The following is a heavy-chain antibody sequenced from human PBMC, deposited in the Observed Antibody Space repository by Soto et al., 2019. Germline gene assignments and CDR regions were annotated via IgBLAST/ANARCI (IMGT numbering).Heavy chain of an antibody. CDR1: GFIFSNYG. Sequence: PGGSLRLSCVASGFIFSNYGMHWVRQAPGKGLEWVVVISYDGTNKIYADSVKGRFTISRDNAKNSLYLQMNSLRAEDTALYYCAKDIRSGGRFYYYYYGMDVWGQGTTVTVSS. D-gene: IGHD3-3*01. CDR2: ISYDGTNK. V-gene: IGHV3-30*18. CDR3: AKDIRSGGRFYYYYYGMDV. J-gene: IGHJ6*02.